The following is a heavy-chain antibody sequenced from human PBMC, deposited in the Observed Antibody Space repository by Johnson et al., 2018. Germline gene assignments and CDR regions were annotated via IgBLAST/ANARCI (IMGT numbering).Heavy chain of an antibody. Sequence: QVQLQESGPGLVKPSETLSLTCTVSGGSISSYYWSWIRQPPGKGLEWIGYIYYSGSTNYNPSLKSRVTISVDTSKNQFSRKLSSVTAADTAVYYCASSTLGAFDIWGQGTMVTVSS. V-gene: IGHV4-59*01. D-gene: IGHD2-15*01. CDR1: GGSISSYY. J-gene: IGHJ3*02. CDR3: ASSTLGAFDI. CDR2: IYYSGST.